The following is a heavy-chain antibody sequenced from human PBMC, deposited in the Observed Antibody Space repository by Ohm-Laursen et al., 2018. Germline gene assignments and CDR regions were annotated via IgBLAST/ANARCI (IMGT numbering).Heavy chain of an antibody. J-gene: IGHJ4*02. V-gene: IGHV3-21*01. CDR1: GFTFNNYN. CDR3: ARGGVTLFGVVIIADTHSFDY. Sequence: SLRLSCAASGFTFNNYNMNWVRQAPGKGLEWVSSISISSSYIYYADSVKGRFTISRDNAKNSLYLQMNSLRDEDTAVYYCARGGVTLFGVVIIADTHSFDYWGQGTLVTVSS. CDR2: ISISSSYI. D-gene: IGHD3-3*01.